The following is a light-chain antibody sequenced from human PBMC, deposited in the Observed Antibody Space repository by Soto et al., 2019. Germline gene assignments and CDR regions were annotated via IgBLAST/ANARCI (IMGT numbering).Light chain of an antibody. J-gene: IGKJ4*01. V-gene: IGKV3-15*01. Sequence: EIVMTQSPATLSVSPGERATLSCRASQSVRSNLAWHQQKPGQAPRLLIYAASTRATGIPARFSGSGSGTDVTLTISSLQSEDFAVYFCQHYDHWPLTFGGGTKVEIK. CDR2: AAS. CDR3: QHYDHWPLT. CDR1: QSVRSN.